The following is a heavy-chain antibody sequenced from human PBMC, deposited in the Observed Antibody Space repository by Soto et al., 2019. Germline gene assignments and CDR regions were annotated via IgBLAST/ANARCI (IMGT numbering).Heavy chain of an antibody. J-gene: IGHJ5*02. CDR3: AKTHFACGIWFDL. CDR2: IYYSGST. Sequence: SETLSLTCPVSGGSISSYYWRWIRQPQGQGLEWIGYIYYSGSTNYNPSLKSRVTISVDTSKHQFSLQLSSVTAADTAVYYCAKTHFACGIWFDLWGQGTLVTVSS. D-gene: IGHD2-21*01. V-gene: IGHV4-59*01. CDR1: GGSISSYY.